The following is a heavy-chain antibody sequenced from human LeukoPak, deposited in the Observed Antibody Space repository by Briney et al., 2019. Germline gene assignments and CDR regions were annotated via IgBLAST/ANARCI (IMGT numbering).Heavy chain of an antibody. V-gene: IGHV1-18*04. CDR2: ISAYNGNT. D-gene: IGHD3-10*01. CDR1: GYTFTSYG. CDR3: ARDGFTITMVRGVIINWFDP. Sequence: GASVKVSCKASGYTFTSYGISWVRQAPGQGLEWMGWISAYNGNTNYAQKLQGRVTMTTDTSTSTAYTELRSLRSDDTAVYYCARDGFTITMVRGVIINWFDPWGQGTLVTVSS. J-gene: IGHJ5*02.